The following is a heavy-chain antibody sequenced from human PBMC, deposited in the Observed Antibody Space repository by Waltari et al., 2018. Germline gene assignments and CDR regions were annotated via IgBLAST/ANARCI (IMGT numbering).Heavy chain of an antibody. D-gene: IGHD3-10*01. V-gene: IGHV3-23*01. CDR3: AKRGVFGSGSYFKNNWFDS. J-gene: IGHJ5*01. Sequence: EVQLLESGGGLVQPGGSLRLSCAASGFTCSTYAMSWVRPAPGKGLEWVSTISGNGGSTYYAASVKGRFTISRDNSKNTLYLQMNSLRAEDTAVYYCAKRGVFGSGSYFKNNWFDSWGQGTLVTVSS. CDR1: GFTCSTYA. CDR2: ISGNGGST.